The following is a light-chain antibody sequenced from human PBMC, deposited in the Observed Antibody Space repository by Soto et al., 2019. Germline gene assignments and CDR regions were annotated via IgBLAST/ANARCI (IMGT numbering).Light chain of an antibody. Sequence: EIVMTQSPATLSVSPGARAPLSCRASESVSSNLAWYQQKPGQAPRLLIYGASTRATGIPARFSGSGSGTEFTLTISSLQSEDFAVYYCQQYNNWPPITFGQGTRLEIK. V-gene: IGKV3-15*01. CDR3: QQYNNWPPIT. CDR2: GAS. J-gene: IGKJ5*01. CDR1: ESVSSN.